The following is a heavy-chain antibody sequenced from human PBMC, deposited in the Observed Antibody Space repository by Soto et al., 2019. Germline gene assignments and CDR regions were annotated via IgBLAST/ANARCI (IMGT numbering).Heavy chain of an antibody. Sequence: ASVKVSCKASGYTFTGYYMHWVRQAPGQGLEWMGWINPNSGGTNYAQKFQGRVTMTRDTSISTAYMELSRLRSDDTAVYYCASQCSGGSCYGSAEVHYWGQGTLVTVSS. J-gene: IGHJ4*02. D-gene: IGHD2-15*01. CDR1: GYTFTGYY. CDR2: INPNSGGT. V-gene: IGHV1-2*02. CDR3: ASQCSGGSCYGSAEVHY.